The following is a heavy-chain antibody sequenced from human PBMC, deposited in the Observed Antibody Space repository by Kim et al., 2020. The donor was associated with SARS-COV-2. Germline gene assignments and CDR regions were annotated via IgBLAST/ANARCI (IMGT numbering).Heavy chain of an antibody. J-gene: IGHJ4*02. CDR3: AREFGSSWLLFDY. V-gene: IGHV3-7*01. D-gene: IGHD6-13*01. Sequence: GGSLRLSCAASGFTFSSYWMSWVRQAPGKGLEWVANIKQDGSEKYYVDSVKGRFTISRDNAKNSLYLQMNSLRAEDTAVYYCAREFGSSWLLFDYWGQGTLVTVSS. CDR2: IKQDGSEK. CDR1: GFTFSSYW.